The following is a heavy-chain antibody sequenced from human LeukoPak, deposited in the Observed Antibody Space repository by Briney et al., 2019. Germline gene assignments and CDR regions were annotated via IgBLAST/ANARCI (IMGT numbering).Heavy chain of an antibody. Sequence: PGGSLRLSCAASGFTFSIYWMHWLRQAPGKGLVWASSLTSDGTVTRYADSVKGRFTISRDNAENTLYLQMDSLRAEDTAVYFCARLTTVTGESAFDVWGQGTMVTVSS. CDR2: LTSDGTVT. CDR1: GFTFSIYW. CDR3: ARLTTVTGESAFDV. J-gene: IGHJ3*01. V-gene: IGHV3-74*01. D-gene: IGHD4-17*01.